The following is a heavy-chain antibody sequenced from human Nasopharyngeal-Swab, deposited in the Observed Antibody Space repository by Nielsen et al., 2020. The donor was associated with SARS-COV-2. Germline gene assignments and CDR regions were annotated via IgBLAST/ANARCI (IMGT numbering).Heavy chain of an antibody. J-gene: IGHJ6*02. CDR1: GGSISSGGYF. CDR3: TRDVNGYDDILTGFYRDYYYYMDV. D-gene: IGHD3-9*01. Sequence: SETLSLTCTVSGGSISSGGYFWSWVRRPAGKGLEWIGRIYSSGNANYNPSLKSRVIMSLDTSNNQFSLKLSSVIAADTAVYYCTRDVNGYDDILTGFYRDYYYYMDVWGQGTPVTVSS. V-gene: IGHV4-61*02. CDR2: IYSSGNA.